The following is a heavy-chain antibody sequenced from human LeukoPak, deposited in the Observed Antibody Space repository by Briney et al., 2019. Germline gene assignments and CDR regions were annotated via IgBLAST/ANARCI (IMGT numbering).Heavy chain of an antibody. Sequence: SETLSLTCTVSGGSISSSSYYWGWIRQPPGKGLEWIGSIYYSGSAYYNPSLESRVTISVDTSKNQFSLKLSSVTAADTAVYYCVGIRYQLQFFRYGMDVWGQGTTVTVSS. J-gene: IGHJ6*02. CDR1: GGSISSSSYY. CDR3: VGIRYQLQFFRYGMDV. CDR2: IYYSGSA. D-gene: IGHD2-2*01. V-gene: IGHV4-39*01.